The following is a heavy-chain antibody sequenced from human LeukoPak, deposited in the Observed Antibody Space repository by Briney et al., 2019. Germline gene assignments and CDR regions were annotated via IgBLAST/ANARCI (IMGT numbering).Heavy chain of an antibody. CDR3: AGGYGDYVWGY. Sequence: PSETLSLTCTVSGDSMRSYHGSWLRRPPGKALEWIGYIYNSGSTPYNPSLKSRVTISVDTSKHQFSLKLSSVTAADTAAYYCAGGYGDYVWGYWGQGTLVTVSS. CDR2: IYNSGST. J-gene: IGHJ4*02. CDR1: GDSMRSYH. V-gene: IGHV4-59*08. D-gene: IGHD4-17*01.